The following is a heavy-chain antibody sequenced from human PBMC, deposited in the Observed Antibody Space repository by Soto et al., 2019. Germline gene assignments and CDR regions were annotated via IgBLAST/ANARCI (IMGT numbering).Heavy chain of an antibody. V-gene: IGHV3-33*01. CDR1: GFTFSSYG. D-gene: IGHD3-10*01. CDR3: ARGHWGSGSHVDY. J-gene: IGHJ4*02. CDR2: IWYDGSNK. Sequence: TGGSLRLSCAASGFTFSSYGMHWVRQAPGKGLEWVAVIWYDGSNKYYADSVKGRFTISRDNSKNTLYLQMNSLRAEDTAVYYCARGHWGSGSHVDYWGQGTLVTVSS.